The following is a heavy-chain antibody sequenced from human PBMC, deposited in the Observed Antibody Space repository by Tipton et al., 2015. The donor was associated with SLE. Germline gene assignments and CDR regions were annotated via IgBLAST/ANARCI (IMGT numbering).Heavy chain of an antibody. Sequence: SLRLSCAASAFTFDDYAMHWVRQAPGKGLEWVSGISWNSGSIGYADSVKGRFTISRDNAKNSLHLQMNSLRAEDTALYYCAKDISLVGDAFDIWGQGTMVTVSS. CDR1: AFTFDDYA. CDR2: ISWNSGSI. CDR3: AKDISLVGDAFDI. V-gene: IGHV3-9*01. D-gene: IGHD2-2*01. J-gene: IGHJ3*02.